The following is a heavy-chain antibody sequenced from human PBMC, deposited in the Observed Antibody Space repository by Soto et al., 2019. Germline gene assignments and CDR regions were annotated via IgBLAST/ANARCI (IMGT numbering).Heavy chain of an antibody. CDR1: GGTFSIYS. Sequence: SVKVSCKASGGTFSIYSISWVRQAPGQGLEWMGGIIPIFGTANYAQKFQGRVTITADESTSTAYMELSSLRSEDTAVYYCARSGYSSSWYYFDYWGQGTLVTVXS. D-gene: IGHD6-13*01. J-gene: IGHJ4*02. CDR3: ARSGYSSSWYYFDY. CDR2: IIPIFGTA. V-gene: IGHV1-69*13.